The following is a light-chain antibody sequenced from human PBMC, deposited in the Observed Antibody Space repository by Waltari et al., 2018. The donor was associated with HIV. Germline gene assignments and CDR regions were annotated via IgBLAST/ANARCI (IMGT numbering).Light chain of an antibody. Sequence: DIVMTQSPESLAVSLGERATIKCKSSQSVFYSSNNKNYLSWYQQKPGQPPKLIIYWASSRQSGVPDRFSGSGSGTDFTLTISSLQAEDVAVYFCQQTYTIPPTLGGGTKVEIK. V-gene: IGKV4-1*01. CDR3: QQTYTIPPT. J-gene: IGKJ4*01. CDR2: WAS. CDR1: QSVFYSSNNKNY.